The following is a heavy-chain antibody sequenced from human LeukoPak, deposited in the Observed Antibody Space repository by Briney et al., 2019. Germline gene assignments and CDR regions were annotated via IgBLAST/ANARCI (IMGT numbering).Heavy chain of an antibody. Sequence: PETLSLTCTVPGASITSYYWSWIRQPPRKALEWIGYIYTSGSTNYNPSLMSRVTISVDTSKNQFSLQLSSVTAADTAVYYCARQYDDFWSGSYWFDPWGQGTLVTVSS. J-gene: IGHJ5*02. CDR1: GASITSYY. D-gene: IGHD3-3*01. CDR2: IYTSGST. CDR3: ARQYDDFWSGSYWFDP. V-gene: IGHV4-4*09.